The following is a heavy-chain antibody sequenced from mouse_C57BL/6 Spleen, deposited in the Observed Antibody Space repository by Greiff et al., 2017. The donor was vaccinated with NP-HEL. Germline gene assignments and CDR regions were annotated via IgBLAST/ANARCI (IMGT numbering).Heavy chain of an antibody. CDR1: GYTFTSYW. J-gene: IGHJ2*01. CDR2: IYPSDSET. V-gene: IGHV1-61*01. D-gene: IGHD2-4*01. CDR3: ARGDYDPLYFDY. Sequence: QVQLQQPGAELVRPGSSVKLSCKASGYTFTSYWMDWVKQRPGQGLEWIGNIYPSDSETHYNQKFKDKATLTVAKSSSTAYMQRSSLTSEDSVVYYCARGDYDPLYFDYWGQGTTLTVSS.